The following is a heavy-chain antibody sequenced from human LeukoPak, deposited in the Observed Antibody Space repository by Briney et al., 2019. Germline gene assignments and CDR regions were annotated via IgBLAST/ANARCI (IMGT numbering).Heavy chain of an antibody. CDR1: GYSFTSYW. J-gene: IGHJ4*02. Sequence: GESLKISCKGSGYSFTSYWIGWVRRMPGKGLEWMGIIYPGDSDTRYSPSFQGQVTISADKSISTAYLQWSSLKASDTAMYYCARRRGYSGYDFGGRFDYWGQGTLVTVSS. CDR2: IYPGDSDT. V-gene: IGHV5-51*01. D-gene: IGHD5-12*01. CDR3: ARRRGYSGYDFGGRFDY.